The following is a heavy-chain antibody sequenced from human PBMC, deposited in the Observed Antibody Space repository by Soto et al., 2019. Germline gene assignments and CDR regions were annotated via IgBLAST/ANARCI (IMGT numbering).Heavy chain of an antibody. Sequence: GGSLRLSCAASGFTFSRNILHWVRQAPGKGLEWLAFISADGDTKYYADSVEGRFTVSRDNSKNTLYLQMNSLRREDTSVYYCLGGIGYSYGYHAFDLWGQGTMVTVSS. CDR2: ISADGDTK. D-gene: IGHD5-18*01. V-gene: IGHV3-30-3*01. CDR3: LGGIGYSYGYHAFDL. CDR1: GFTFSRNI. J-gene: IGHJ3*01.